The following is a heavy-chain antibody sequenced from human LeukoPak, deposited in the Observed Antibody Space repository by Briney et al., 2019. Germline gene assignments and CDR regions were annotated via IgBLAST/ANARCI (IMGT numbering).Heavy chain of an antibody. CDR2: FDPEDGET. CDR3: AKVEKRGYYYYMDV. V-gene: IGHV1-24*01. CDR1: GYTLTELS. J-gene: IGHJ6*03. Sequence: ASVKVSCKVSGYTLTELSMHWVRQAPGKGLEWVGGFDPEDGETIYAQKFQGRVTMTEDTSTDTAYIELSSLRSEDTAAYYCAKVEKRGYYYYMDVWGKGTTVTVSS.